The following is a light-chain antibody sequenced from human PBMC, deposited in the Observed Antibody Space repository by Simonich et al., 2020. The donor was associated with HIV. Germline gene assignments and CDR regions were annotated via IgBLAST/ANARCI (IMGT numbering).Light chain of an antibody. CDR1: RNILYNSNHKNY. J-gene: IGKJ1*01. CDR2: WAS. CDR3: QQYYTTPPT. Sequence: DIVMTQSPDSLAVSLGERATINCKSSRNILYNSNHKNYLAWYQQKPGQPPNLLIYWASTRESGVPDRFSASGSGTDFTLTISSLQAEDVAVYYCQQYYTTPPTFSQGTKVEIK. V-gene: IGKV4-1*01.